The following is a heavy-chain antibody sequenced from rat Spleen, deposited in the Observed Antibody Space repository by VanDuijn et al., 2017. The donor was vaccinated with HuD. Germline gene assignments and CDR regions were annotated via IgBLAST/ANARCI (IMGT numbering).Heavy chain of an antibody. Sequence: EVQLVESGGGLVQPGSPLKLSCAASGFTFSNYGMHWIRQAPMKGLEWVASITNTGGSTYYPDSVKGRFTISSDNAKSTLYLQMNSLRSEDTATYYCTRDSSYMGGYVMDAWGQGASVTVSS. CDR2: ITNTGGST. D-gene: IGHD1-2*01. V-gene: IGHV5-31*01. CDR1: GFTFSNYG. CDR3: TRDSSYMGGYVMDA. J-gene: IGHJ4*01.